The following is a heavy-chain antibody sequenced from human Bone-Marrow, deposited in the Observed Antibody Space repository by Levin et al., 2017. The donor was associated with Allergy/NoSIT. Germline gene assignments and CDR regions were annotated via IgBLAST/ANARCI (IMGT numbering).Heavy chain of an antibody. V-gene: IGHV3-30*18. CDR2: ISHDGNYT. CDR1: GFRFSDFG. Sequence: RAGGSLRLSCAASGFRFSDFGMHWVRQAPGKGLEWMSVISHDGNYTRYADSVKGRFTVSKDNYRNMLSLQMNSLRPEDTATYFCAKLQESSSSNPFDVWGPGTLVIVSS. CDR3: AKLQESSSSNPFDV. D-gene: IGHD6-6*01. J-gene: IGHJ3*01.